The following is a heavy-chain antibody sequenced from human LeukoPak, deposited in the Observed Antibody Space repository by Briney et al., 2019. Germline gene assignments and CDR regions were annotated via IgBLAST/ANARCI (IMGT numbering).Heavy chain of an antibody. D-gene: IGHD6-13*01. CDR1: GGSISSYY. Sequence: SETLSLTCTVSGGSISSYYWSWIRQPAGKGLEWIGRIYTSGSTNYNPSLKSRVTMSVATSKNQFSLKLSSVTAADTAVYYCARGPPRIAAAGTFDYWGQGTLVTVSS. CDR2: IYTSGST. J-gene: IGHJ4*02. V-gene: IGHV4-4*07. CDR3: ARGPPRIAAAGTFDY.